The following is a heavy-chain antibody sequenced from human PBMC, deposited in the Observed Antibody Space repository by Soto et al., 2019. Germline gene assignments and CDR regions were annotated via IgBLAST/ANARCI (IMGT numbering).Heavy chain of an antibody. Sequence: LRLSCAASGFTFSSYSMNWVRQAPGKGLEWVSSISSSSSYIYYADSVKGRFTISRDNAKNTLYLQMNSLRAEDTAVYYCARGGYGVRGANDYYYYYMDVWGKGTTVTVSS. CDR1: GFTFSSYS. V-gene: IGHV3-21*01. D-gene: IGHD3-10*01. CDR3: ARGGYGVRGANDYYYYYMDV. J-gene: IGHJ6*03. CDR2: ISSSSSYI.